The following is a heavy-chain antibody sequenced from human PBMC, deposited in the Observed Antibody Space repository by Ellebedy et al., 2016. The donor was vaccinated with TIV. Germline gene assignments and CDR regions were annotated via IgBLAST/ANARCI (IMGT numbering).Heavy chain of an antibody. J-gene: IGHJ6*02. CDR1: GFTFSSYW. Sequence: PGGSLRLSCAASGFTFSSYWMSWVRQAPGKGLEWVANIKQDGSEKYYVDSGKGRLTISRDNAKNSLYLQMNSLRAEATAVYYCAREFYYYYGMDVWGQGTTVTVSS. CDR3: AREFYYYYGMDV. CDR2: IKQDGSEK. V-gene: IGHV3-7*01.